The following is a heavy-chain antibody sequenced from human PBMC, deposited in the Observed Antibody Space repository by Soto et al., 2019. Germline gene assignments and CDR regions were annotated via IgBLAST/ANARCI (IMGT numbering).Heavy chain of an antibody. J-gene: IGHJ3*02. CDR1: GGTFSSYT. CDR2: IIPILGIA. V-gene: IGHV1-69*04. D-gene: IGHD3-3*01. Sequence: SVKVSCKASGGTFSSYTISWVRQAPGQGLEWMGRIIPILGIANYAQKFQGRVTITADKSTSTAYMELSSLRSDDTAVYYCARDKRFLEWPHDAFDIWGQGTMVTVSS. CDR3: ARDKRFLEWPHDAFDI.